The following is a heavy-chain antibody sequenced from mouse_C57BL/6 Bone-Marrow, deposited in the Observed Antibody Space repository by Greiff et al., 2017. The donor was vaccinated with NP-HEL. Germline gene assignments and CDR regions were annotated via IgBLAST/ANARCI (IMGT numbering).Heavy chain of an antibody. Sequence: VQLKQSGPELVKPGASVKISCKASGYTFTDYYMNWVKQSHGKSLEWIGDINPNNGGTSYNQKFKGKATLTVDKSSSTAYMELRSLTSEDSAVYYCAKANWDGSWFAYWGQGTLVTVSA. CDR2: INPNNGGT. J-gene: IGHJ3*01. CDR3: AKANWDGSWFAY. CDR1: GYTFTDYY. V-gene: IGHV1-26*01. D-gene: IGHD4-1*01.